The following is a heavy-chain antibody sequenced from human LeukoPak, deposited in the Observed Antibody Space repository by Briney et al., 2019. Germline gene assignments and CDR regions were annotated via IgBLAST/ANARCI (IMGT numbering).Heavy chain of an antibody. Sequence: GASVKVSCKASGGTFSSYAISWVRQAPGQGLEWMGRIIPILGIANYAQKFQGRVTITADKSTSTAYMELSSLRSEDTAVYYCARSDRKRGHSYYYGMDVWGQGTTVTVSS. CDR3: ARSDRKRGHSYYYGMDV. D-gene: IGHD3-10*01. CDR1: GGTFSSYA. V-gene: IGHV1-69*04. CDR2: IIPILGIA. J-gene: IGHJ6*02.